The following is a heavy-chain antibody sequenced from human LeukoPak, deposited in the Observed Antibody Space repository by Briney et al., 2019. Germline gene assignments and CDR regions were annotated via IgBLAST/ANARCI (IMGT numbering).Heavy chain of an antibody. CDR1: GGSFSGYY. CDR2: INHSGST. J-gene: IGHJ4*02. V-gene: IGHV4-34*01. CDR3: ARVVGAIYYFDY. Sequence: SETLSLTCAVYGGSFSGYYWSWIRQPPGKGLERIGEINHSGSTNYNPSLKSRVTISVDTSKNQFSLKLSSVTAADTAVYYCARVVGAIYYFDYWGQGTLVTVSS. D-gene: IGHD1-26*01.